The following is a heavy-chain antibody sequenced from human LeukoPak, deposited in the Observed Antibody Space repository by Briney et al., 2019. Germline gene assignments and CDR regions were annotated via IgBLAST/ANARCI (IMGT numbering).Heavy chain of an antibody. CDR2: ISGSGGST. CDR3: AKDRIYYYGSGSHRAFGY. Sequence: PGGSLRLSCAASGFTFSSYAMSWVRQAPGKGLEWVSAISGSGGSTYYADSVKGRFTISRDNSKNTLYLQMNSLRAEDTAVYYCAKDRIYYYGSGSHRAFGYWGQGTLVTVSS. J-gene: IGHJ4*02. CDR1: GFTFSSYA. D-gene: IGHD3-10*01. V-gene: IGHV3-23*01.